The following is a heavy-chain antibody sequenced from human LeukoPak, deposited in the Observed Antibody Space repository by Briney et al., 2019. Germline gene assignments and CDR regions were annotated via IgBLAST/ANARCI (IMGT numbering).Heavy chain of an antibody. CDR1: GYTFTGYY. CDR3: ASLTVGATLFDY. V-gene: IGHV1-2*06. Sequence: ASVKVSCKASGYTFTGYYMHWVRQAPGQGLEWMGRINPNSGGTNYAQKFQGRVTMTRDTSTSTVYMELSSLRSEDTAVYYCASLTVGATLFDYWGQGTLVTVSS. J-gene: IGHJ4*02. CDR2: INPNSGGT. D-gene: IGHD1-26*01.